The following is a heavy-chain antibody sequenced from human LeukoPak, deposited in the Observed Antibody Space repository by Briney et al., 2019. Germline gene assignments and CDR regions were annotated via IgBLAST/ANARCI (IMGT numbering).Heavy chain of an antibody. Sequence: SETLSLTCAVYGGSFSGYYWSWIRQPPGKGLEWIGEINHSESTNYNPSLKSRVTISVDTSKNQFSLKLSSVTAADTAVYYCARDNTWSSSSFDYWGQGTLVTVSS. J-gene: IGHJ4*02. V-gene: IGHV4-34*01. CDR3: ARDNTWSSSSFDY. D-gene: IGHD6-6*01. CDR1: GGSFSGYY. CDR2: INHSEST.